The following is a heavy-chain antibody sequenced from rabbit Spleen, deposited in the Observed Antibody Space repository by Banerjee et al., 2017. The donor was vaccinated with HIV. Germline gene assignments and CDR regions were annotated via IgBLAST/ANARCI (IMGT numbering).Heavy chain of an antibody. D-gene: IGHD1-1*01. CDR1: GFDFSSYG. CDR2: IDLVFGST. Sequence: QEQLVESGGGLVKPEGSLKLSCKASGFDFSSYGLSWVRQAPGKGLEWIGYIDLVFGSTYYASWVNGRFTISSHNAQNTLYLQLNSLTVADTATYFCVRGASSSGYYNLWGQGTLVTVS. V-gene: IGHV1S47*01. J-gene: IGHJ4*01. CDR3: VRGASSSGYYNL.